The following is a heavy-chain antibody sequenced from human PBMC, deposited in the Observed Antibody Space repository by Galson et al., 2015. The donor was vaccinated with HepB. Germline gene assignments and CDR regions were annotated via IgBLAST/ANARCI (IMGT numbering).Heavy chain of an antibody. Sequence: SLRLSCAASGFTFDEHAMHWVRQAPGKGLEWVSGISWNSGSIGYADSVKGRFTISRDNAKNSLYLQMNSLRAEDTALYYCSKSYDRHGYYTSPDYWGQGTLVTVSS. CDR1: GFTFDEHA. D-gene: IGHD3-22*01. J-gene: IGHJ4*02. CDR2: ISWNSGSI. CDR3: SKSYDRHGYYTSPDY. V-gene: IGHV3-9*01.